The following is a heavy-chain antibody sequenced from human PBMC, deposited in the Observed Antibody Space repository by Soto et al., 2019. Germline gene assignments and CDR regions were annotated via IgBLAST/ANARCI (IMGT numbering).Heavy chain of an antibody. Sequence: QVQLQQWGAGLLKPSETLSLTCAVYGGSFSGYYWTWIRQPPGTGLEWIGEINHSGSTNYNPSLKSRVTISVDTYKNHFSLELTSVTAADTAVYYCARDKITGLFDYWGQGTLVTVSS. D-gene: IGHD2-8*02. CDR2: INHSGST. V-gene: IGHV4-34*01. J-gene: IGHJ4*02. CDR3: ARDKITGLFDY. CDR1: GGSFSGYY.